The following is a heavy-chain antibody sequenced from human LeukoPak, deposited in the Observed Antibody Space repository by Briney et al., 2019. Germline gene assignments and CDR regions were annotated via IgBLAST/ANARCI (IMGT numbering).Heavy chain of an antibody. D-gene: IGHD4-23*01. CDR2: IGDSGSGG. Sequence: GGSLRLSCSASGFNFNYFAMSWIRQAPGKRLGWVSTIGDSGSGGSYADSVRGRFTISRDNSKNIVYLQMHSLRVDDSAVYHCSRIKYGGNSGYHFDYWGQGTLVTVSS. V-gene: IGHV3-23*01. CDR3: SRIKYGGNSGYHFDY. J-gene: IGHJ4*02. CDR1: GFNFNYFA.